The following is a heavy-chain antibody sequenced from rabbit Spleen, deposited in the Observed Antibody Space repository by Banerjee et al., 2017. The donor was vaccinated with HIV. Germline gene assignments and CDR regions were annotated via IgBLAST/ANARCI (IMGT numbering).Heavy chain of an antibody. V-gene: IGHV1S45*01. Sequence: QEQLVESGGGLVQPEGSLTLTCKASGFSFTDKDVMCWVRQAPGKGLELIACIRTDTTSAYYASWAKGRFTISKTSSTTVDLKMTTLTAADTATYFCARSLYIYDDSFILWGPGTLVTVS. CDR3: ARSLYIYDDSFIL. J-gene: IGHJ4*01. CDR2: IRTDTTSA. D-gene: IGHD1-1*01. CDR1: GFSFTDKDV.